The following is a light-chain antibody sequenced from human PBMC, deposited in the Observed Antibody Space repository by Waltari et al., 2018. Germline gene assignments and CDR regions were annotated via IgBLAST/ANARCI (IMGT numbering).Light chain of an antibody. CDR1: QSVYTSYNKND. Sequence: DIVMTQSPDSLAVSLGERATINCRSSQSVYTSYNKNDLAWYQQKPGQPPKLLIYWASTRESGVPDRFSGSGSGTDFTLTISSLQAEDVAVYYCQQYATTPRTFGQGTKLEIK. J-gene: IGKJ2*02. CDR2: WAS. V-gene: IGKV4-1*01. CDR3: QQYATTPRT.